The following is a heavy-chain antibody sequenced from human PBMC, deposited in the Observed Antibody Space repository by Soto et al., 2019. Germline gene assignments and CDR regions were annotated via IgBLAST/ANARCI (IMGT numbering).Heavy chain of an antibody. V-gene: IGHV4-31*01. CDR3: ARVHGSGSYFYGMDV. J-gene: IGHJ6*02. Sequence: QVQLQESGTGLVRPSQTLSLTCTVSGVSVTSGGYYWSWIRQLPGKGLEWIGYIHNSGSTYYNPSLRSPVTVSMDTSKNQFSLKLSSVTAADTAVYYCARVHGSGSYFYGMDVWGQGTTVTVSS. CDR2: IHNSGST. D-gene: IGHD3-10*01. CDR1: GVSVTSGGYY.